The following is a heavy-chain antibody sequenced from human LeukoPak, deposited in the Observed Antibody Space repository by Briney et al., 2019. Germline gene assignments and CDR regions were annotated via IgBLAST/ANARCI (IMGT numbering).Heavy chain of an antibody. V-gene: IGHV3-53*01. CDR2: FYVGGAT. Sequence: GGSLTLSCAVSGFSVTNNYMSWVRQAPGNGLEWVSVFYVGGATYYADSVKGRFTISRDNSENTLYLQMKSLRAEDTAVYYCARGDGYNFFYCWGQGTLVTVSS. CDR3: ARGDGYNFFYC. D-gene: IGHD5-24*01. J-gene: IGHJ4*02. CDR1: GFSVTNNY.